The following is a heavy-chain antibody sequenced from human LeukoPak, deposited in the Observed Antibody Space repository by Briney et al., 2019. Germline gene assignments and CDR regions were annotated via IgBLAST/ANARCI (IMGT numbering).Heavy chain of an antibody. J-gene: IGHJ5*02. V-gene: IGHV1-2*02. CDR1: GYTLTRYY. Sequence: ASEKVSRKASGYTLTRYYMYWVRHAPGQGLEWMGWINPNSGGTNYAQKFQGRVTMTRDTSISTAYMELSRLRSDDTAVYYCAREWWRWFDPWGQGTLVTVSS. D-gene: IGHD2-15*01. CDR3: AREWWRWFDP. CDR2: INPNSGGT.